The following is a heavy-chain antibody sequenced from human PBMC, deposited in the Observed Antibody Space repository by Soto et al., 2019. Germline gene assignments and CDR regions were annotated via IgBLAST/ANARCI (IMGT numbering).Heavy chain of an antibody. J-gene: IGHJ6*02. CDR1: GYSFTSYW. D-gene: IGHD2-2*02. Sequence: GESLKISCNGSGYSFTSYWISWVRQMPGKGLEWMGRIDPSDSYTNSSPSFQGHVTISADKSISTAYLQWSSLKASDTAMYYCASSQPIYCSSTSCYIARYYGMDVWGQGTTVTVSS. CDR3: ASSQPIYCSSTSCYIARYYGMDV. V-gene: IGHV5-10-1*01. CDR2: IDPSDSYT.